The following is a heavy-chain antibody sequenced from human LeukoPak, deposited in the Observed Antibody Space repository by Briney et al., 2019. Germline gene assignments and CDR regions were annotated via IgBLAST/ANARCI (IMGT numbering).Heavy chain of an antibody. Sequence: GASVKVSCKASGGTFSSYAISWVRQAPGQGLEWMGWIRVYNGNTNYAQNFQGRVTMTTDTSTSTAYMELRSLRSDDTAVYYCAREGSLAFDPWGQGTLVTVSS. J-gene: IGHJ5*02. CDR2: IRVYNGNT. CDR3: AREGSLAFDP. V-gene: IGHV1-18*01. CDR1: GGTFSSYA.